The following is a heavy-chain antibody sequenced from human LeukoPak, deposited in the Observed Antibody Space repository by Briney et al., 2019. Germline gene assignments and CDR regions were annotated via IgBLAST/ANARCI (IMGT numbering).Heavy chain of an antibody. D-gene: IGHD5-12*01. CDR2: ISGSGGIT. V-gene: IGHV3-23*01. CDR1: GFTFSAYA. J-gene: IGHJ4*02. CDR3: GRDGSGSPDY. Sequence: GGSLRLSCAASGFTFSAYAISWVRQAPGKGLEWVSAISGSGGITYYADSVKGRFTISRGNSKNTLYLQMNSLRAEDTAVYYCGRDGSGSPDYWGQGTLVTVSS.